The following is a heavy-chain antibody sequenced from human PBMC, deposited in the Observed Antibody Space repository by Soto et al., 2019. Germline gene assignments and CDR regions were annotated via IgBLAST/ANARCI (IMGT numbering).Heavy chain of an antibody. CDR1: GYTFTSCT. CDR2: INAGNGNT. CDR3: ARGCVMDSAPTAEYYFDY. Sequence: ASVKVSCKASGYTFTSCTMHWVRQAPGQRLEWMGWINAGNGNTKYLQKFQGRVTITRDTSANTAYMELSSLRSEDTAVYYCARGCVMDSAPTAEYYFDYWGQGTLVTVSS. D-gene: IGHD3-16*01. V-gene: IGHV1-3*01. J-gene: IGHJ4*02.